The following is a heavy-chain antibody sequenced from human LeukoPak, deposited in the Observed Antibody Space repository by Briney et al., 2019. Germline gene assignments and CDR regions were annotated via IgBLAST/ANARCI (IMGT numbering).Heavy chain of an antibody. J-gene: IGHJ6*03. D-gene: IGHD2-2*01. Sequence: PSETLSLTCTVSGGISSSAYYWGWIRQPPGKGLEWIGSNYYSGSAYHIPSLKSRVTISVDTSKNQFSLKLSSVTAADTAVYYCARGRLVPAAMGYYYYMDVWGKGTTVTISS. CDR1: GGISSSAYY. CDR2: NYYSGSA. V-gene: IGHV4-39*07. CDR3: ARGRLVPAAMGYYYYMDV.